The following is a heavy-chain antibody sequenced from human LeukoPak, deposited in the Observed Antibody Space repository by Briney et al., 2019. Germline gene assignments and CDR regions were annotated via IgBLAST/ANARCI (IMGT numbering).Heavy chain of an antibody. CDR3: VRDRQGSIWDDY. D-gene: IGHD6-13*01. J-gene: IGHJ4*03. CDR2: INQDGSEK. CDR1: GLHFSRHW. V-gene: IGHV3-7*04. Sequence: PGGSLRLSCEASGLHFSRHWVSWGGQAPGKGLELVAYINQDGSEKYYVDSVMGRFTISRDNAKNSLYLQMNSLRAKDTAMYYCVRDRQGSIWDDYWGQAAMLTLSS.